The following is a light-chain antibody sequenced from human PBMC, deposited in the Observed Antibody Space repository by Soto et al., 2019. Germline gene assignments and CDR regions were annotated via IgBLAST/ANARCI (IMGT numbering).Light chain of an antibody. CDR3: QTWGTGPWV. CDR2: LNSDGSH. V-gene: IGLV4-69*01. Sequence: QPVLTQSPSASASLGASVKLTCTLSSGHSSYAIAWHQQQPEKGPRYLMKLNSDGSHSKGDGIPERFSGSSSGAERYLTSSSLQSEDEADYYCQTWGTGPWVFGGGTTVTVL. CDR1: SGHSSYA. J-gene: IGLJ3*02.